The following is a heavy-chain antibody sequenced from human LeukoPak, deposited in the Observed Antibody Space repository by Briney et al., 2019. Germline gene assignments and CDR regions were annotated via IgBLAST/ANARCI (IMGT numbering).Heavy chain of an antibody. CDR3: ARPSIPSAAASALDI. J-gene: IGHJ3*02. D-gene: IGHD2-2*01. Sequence: SETLSLTCSVSGGSISTYYWTWIRQPPGKGLEWIGYIYYTGSTNYNPFLKSRATMSVDTSKSQLSLKMTSVTAADTAVYYCARPSIPSAAASALDIWGQGTMVTVSS. CDR2: IYYTGST. V-gene: IGHV4-59*08. CDR1: GGSISTYY.